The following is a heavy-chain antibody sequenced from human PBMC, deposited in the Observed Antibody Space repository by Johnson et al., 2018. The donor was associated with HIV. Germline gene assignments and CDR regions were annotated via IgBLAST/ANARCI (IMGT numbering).Heavy chain of an antibody. CDR3: ARGPILEWLSGDGFDM. D-gene: IGHD3-3*01. V-gene: IGHV3-30-3*01. CDR2: ISDDGSNI. Sequence: QEQLVESGGGLVQPGGSLKLSCAASGFTFSNAWMSWVRQAPGKGLEWVALISDDGSNIYYADSVKGQFTISRDNSKNTLHLQMNSLRVEDTAMYYCARGPILEWLSGDGFDMWGQGTMVTVS. J-gene: IGHJ3*02. CDR1: GFTFSNAW.